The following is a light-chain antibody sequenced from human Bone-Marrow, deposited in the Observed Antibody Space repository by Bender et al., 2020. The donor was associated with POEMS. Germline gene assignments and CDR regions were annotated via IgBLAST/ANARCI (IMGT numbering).Light chain of an antibody. Sequence: QSVLTQPPSASGTPGQRLTISCSGGSSNIGAHAVNWYQHLPGTAPKLLIHSSHRRPSEVPDRFSGSRSGTSASLAIGGLQSEDEADYYCAVWDDSLNGWVFGGGTKLTVL. CDR3: AVWDDSLNGWV. J-gene: IGLJ3*02. CDR1: SSNIGAHA. V-gene: IGLV1-44*01. CDR2: SSH.